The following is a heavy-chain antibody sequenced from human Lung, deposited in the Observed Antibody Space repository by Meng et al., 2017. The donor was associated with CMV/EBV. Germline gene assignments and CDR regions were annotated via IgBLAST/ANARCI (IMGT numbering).Heavy chain of an antibody. CDR1: GGTFASHT. D-gene: IGHD2-2*03. CDR2: IIPFLDMT. V-gene: IGHV1-69*02. CDR3: ASGYCNGNSCHSAFDM. Sequence: SVXVSXKTTGGTFASHTISWVRQAPGQRLEWMGRIIPFLDMTNYAQMFQGRISITADRSTSTAYMELNSLKSEDTAIYYCASGYCNGNSCHSAFDMWGPGTTVTVSS. J-gene: IGHJ3*02.